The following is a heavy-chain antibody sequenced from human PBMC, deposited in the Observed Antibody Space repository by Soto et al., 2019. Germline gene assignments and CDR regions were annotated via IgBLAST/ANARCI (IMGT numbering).Heavy chain of an antibody. V-gene: IGHV3-53*04. D-gene: IGHD2-15*01. Sequence: VQLVESGGGLVQPGGSLRLSCAASGFTVSSNYMSWVRQAPGKGLEWVSVIYSGGNTYYADSVKGRFTISRHNSKNTLYLQMNSLRAEDTAVYYCARVETAPGIWGAFDICGQGTMVTGSS. CDR1: GFTVSSNY. CDR2: IYSGGNT. J-gene: IGHJ3*02. CDR3: ARVETAPGIWGAFDI.